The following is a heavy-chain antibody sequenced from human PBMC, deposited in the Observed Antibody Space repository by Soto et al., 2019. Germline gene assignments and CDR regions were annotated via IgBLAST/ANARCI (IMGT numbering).Heavy chain of an antibody. J-gene: IGHJ4*02. CDR3: ARERGLLREWLVLDYFDY. D-gene: IGHD6-19*01. CDR1: GGSFSGYY. V-gene: IGHV4-34*01. Sequence: SETLSLTCAVYGGSFSGYYWSWIRQPPGKGLEWIGEVNHSGSTNYNPSLKSRVTISVDTSKNQFSLKLSSVTAADTAVYYCARERGLLREWLVLDYFDYWGQGTLVTVSS. CDR2: VNHSGST.